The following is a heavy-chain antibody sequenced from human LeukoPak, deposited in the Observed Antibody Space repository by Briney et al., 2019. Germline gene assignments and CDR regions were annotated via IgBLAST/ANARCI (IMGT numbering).Heavy chain of an antibody. CDR2: INTNTGNP. Sequence: GASVKVSCKASGYTFTSYVVNWVRQAPRQGLEWMGWINTNTGNPTYAQAFTGRFVFSLDTSVYTAYLQISSLKAEDTAVYYCAREGDYGDYSWGQGTLVTVSS. CDR3: AREGDYGDYS. J-gene: IGHJ4*02. V-gene: IGHV7-4-1*02. CDR1: GYTFTSYV. D-gene: IGHD4-17*01.